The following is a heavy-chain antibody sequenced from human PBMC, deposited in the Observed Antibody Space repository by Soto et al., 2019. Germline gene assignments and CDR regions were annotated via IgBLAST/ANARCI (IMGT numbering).Heavy chain of an antibody. V-gene: IGHV3-30*18. CDR2: ISYDGSNK. CDR3: AKDRSSSWHSLLYYYDY. J-gene: IGHJ4*02. CDR1: GFTFSSYG. Sequence: QVQLVESGGGVVQPGRSLRLSCAASGFTFSSYGMHWVRQAPGKGLEWVAVISYDGSNKYYVDSVKGRFTISRDNSKNTLYLQMNSLSAEDTAVYYCAKDRSSSWHSLLYYYDYWGQGTLVTVSS. D-gene: IGHD6-13*01.